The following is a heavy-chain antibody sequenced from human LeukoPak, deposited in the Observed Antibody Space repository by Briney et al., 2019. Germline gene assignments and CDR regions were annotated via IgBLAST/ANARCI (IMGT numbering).Heavy chain of an antibody. Sequence: GGSLRLSCAASGFTFSGYAMHWVRQAPGKGLEWVAVISYDGSNKYYADSVKGRFTISRDNSKNTLYLQMNSLRGEDTAVYYCARDRIAAASTNWFDHWGQGTLVTVSS. J-gene: IGHJ5*02. CDR3: ARDRIAAASTNWFDH. CDR2: ISYDGSNK. CDR1: GFTFSGYA. V-gene: IGHV3-30*04. D-gene: IGHD6-13*01.